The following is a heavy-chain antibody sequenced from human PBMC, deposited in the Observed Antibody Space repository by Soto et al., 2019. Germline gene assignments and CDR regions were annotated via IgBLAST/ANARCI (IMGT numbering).Heavy chain of an antibody. V-gene: IGHV1-24*01. CDR2: FDPEDGET. D-gene: IGHD6-19*01. J-gene: IGHJ4*02. CDR3: AARSRYTSGQEFDY. Sequence: QVQLVQSGAEVKKPGASVKVSCKVSGYILTDLSIHWVRQAPGKGLEWMGGFDPEDGETIYAQKFQGRVTMTEDTSTDTAYMELSSLRSEDTAVYYCAARSRYTSGQEFDYWGQGTLVPVSS. CDR1: GYILTDLS.